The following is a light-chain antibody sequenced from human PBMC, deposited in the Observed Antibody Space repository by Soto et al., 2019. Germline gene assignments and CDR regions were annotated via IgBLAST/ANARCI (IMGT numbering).Light chain of an antibody. CDR3: CSYISTSTLDWV. CDR1: SSDVGASDY. Sequence: QSVLTQPASVSGSPGQSITISCTGTSSDVGASDYVSWYQQHPGKAPKLILYDVNNRPSGVSNRFSGSKSGNTASLTISGLQTEDEADYYCCSYISTSTLDWVFGGGTKLTVL. J-gene: IGLJ3*02. V-gene: IGLV2-14*03. CDR2: DVN.